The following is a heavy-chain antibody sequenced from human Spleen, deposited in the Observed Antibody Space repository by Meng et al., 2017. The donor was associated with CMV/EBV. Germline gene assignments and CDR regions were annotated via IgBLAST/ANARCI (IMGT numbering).Heavy chain of an antibody. V-gene: IGHV4-39*06. CDR2: IYYSGST. Sequence: RLPLQESGPRLVKPSWRLSLTCTVSGGSISSSSYYWGWIRQPPGKGLEWIGSIYYSGSTYYNPSLKSRVTISVDTSKNQFSLKLSSVTAADTAVYYCASCERGQQLVTPFDPWGQGTLVTVSS. CDR3: ASCERGQQLVTPFDP. D-gene: IGHD6-13*01. CDR1: GGSISSSSYY. J-gene: IGHJ5*02.